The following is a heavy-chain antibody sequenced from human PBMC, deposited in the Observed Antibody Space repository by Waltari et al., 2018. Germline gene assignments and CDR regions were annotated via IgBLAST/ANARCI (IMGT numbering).Heavy chain of an antibody. D-gene: IGHD2-2*01. Sequence: QLQLQESGPGLVKPSETLSLTCTVSGGSISSSSYYWGWIRQPPGKGLEWIGNIYYSVSTYYNPSLKSRVTISVDTSKNQFSLKLSSVTAADTAVYYCARIVVPAYYYYYMDVWGKGTTVTISS. V-gene: IGHV4-39*07. CDR2: IYYSVST. J-gene: IGHJ6*03. CDR1: GGSISSSSYY. CDR3: ARIVVPAYYYYYMDV.